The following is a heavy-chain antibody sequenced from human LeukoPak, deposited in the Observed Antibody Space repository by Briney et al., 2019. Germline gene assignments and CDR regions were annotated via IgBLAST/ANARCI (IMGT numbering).Heavy chain of an antibody. CDR3: AGSGGLANQGAVFDY. D-gene: IGHD3-10*01. CDR2: IYYSGSI. CDR1: GGSITSGSFY. Sequence: PSQTLSLTCTVSGGSITSGSFYWSWIRQPPGKGLEWIGYIYYSGSINYNPSLKSRVTISVDTSRNQFSMKLNSVTAADTAVYYCAGSGGLANQGAVFDYWGQGTLVTVSS. V-gene: IGHV4-61*01. J-gene: IGHJ4*02.